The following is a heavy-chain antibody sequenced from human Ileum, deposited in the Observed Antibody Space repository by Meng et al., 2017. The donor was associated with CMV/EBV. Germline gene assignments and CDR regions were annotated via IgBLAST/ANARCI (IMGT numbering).Heavy chain of an antibody. J-gene: IGHJ3*02. V-gene: IGHV4-59*01. CDR2: IYYSGRT. CDR1: GGSISTYY. Sequence: GSLRLSCTVSGGSISTYYWSWIRQPPGKGLEWLGDIYYSGRTTYNPALNSRVTISVDTSKNQFSLKLSSVTPADTAVYYRASLRSRNAFNIWGQGTMVTVSS. CDR3: ASLRSRNAFNI.